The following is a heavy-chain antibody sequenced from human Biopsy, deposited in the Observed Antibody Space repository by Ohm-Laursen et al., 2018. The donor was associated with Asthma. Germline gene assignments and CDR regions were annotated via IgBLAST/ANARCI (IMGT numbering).Heavy chain of an antibody. Sequence: SLRLSCSATGFSFSNFAIHWVRQAPGKGLEWVGVISKDASTQDYADSVKGRFTMARDNSKNTLDLQMNSLREEGTAVYYCVRDGTDDAFDIWGQGTVVSVSS. CDR3: VRDGTDDAFDI. D-gene: IGHD1-1*01. CDR2: ISKDASTQ. V-gene: IGHV3-30*05. CDR1: GFSFSNFA. J-gene: IGHJ3*02.